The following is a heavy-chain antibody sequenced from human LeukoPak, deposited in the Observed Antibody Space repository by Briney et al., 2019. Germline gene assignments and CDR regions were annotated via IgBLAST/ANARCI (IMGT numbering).Heavy chain of an antibody. CDR3: ARLVVVTAIRTYYFDY. J-gene: IGHJ4*02. CDR2: IYPGDSDT. D-gene: IGHD2-21*02. V-gene: IGHV5-51*01. CDR1: GYSFTSYW. Sequence: LGESLKISCKGSGYSFTSYWIGWVRQMPGKGLECMGIIYPGDSDTRYSPSFQGLVTISADKSISTAYLQWSSLKASDTAMYYCARLVVVTAIRTYYFDYWGQGTLVTVSS.